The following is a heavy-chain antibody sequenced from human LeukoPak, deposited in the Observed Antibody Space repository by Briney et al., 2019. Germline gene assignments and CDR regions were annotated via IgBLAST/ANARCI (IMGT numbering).Heavy chain of an antibody. V-gene: IGHV1-46*01. CDR1: GYTFTSYY. CDR3: ARQNYYDSSGYYYGFWYFDY. J-gene: IGHJ4*02. Sequence: GASVKVSCKASGYTFTSYYMHWVRQAPGQGLEWMGIINPSGGSTSYAQKLQGRVTMTTDTSTSTAYMELRSLRSDDTAVYYCARQNYYDSSGYYYGFWYFDYWGQGTLVTVSS. CDR2: INPSGGST. D-gene: IGHD3-22*01.